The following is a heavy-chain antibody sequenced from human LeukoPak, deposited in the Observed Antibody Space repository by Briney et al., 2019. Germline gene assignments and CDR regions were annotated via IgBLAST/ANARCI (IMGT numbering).Heavy chain of an antibody. J-gene: IGHJ3*02. CDR3: ARSRLLLDAFDI. V-gene: IGHV4-59*01. CDR2: IYYSGST. D-gene: IGHD3-10*01. CDR1: GGSISSYY. Sequence: SETLSLTCTVSGGSISSYYWSWIRQPPGKGLEWIGYIYYSGSTNYNPSLKSRVTISVDTSKNQFSLKLSSVTAADTAVYYCARSRLLLDAFDIWGQGTMVTVSS.